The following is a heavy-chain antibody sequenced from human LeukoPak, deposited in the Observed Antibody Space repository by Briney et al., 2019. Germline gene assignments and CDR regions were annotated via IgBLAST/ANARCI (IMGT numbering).Heavy chain of an antibody. Sequence: SSETLSLTCTVSGGSISSSSYYWGWIRQPPGKGLEWIGEINHSGSANYNPSLKSRVTISVDTSKNQFSLKLSSVTAADTAVYYCARVGGAGRDHPAMTTGVVSGGDFDYWGQGTLVTVSS. D-gene: IGHD4-4*01. CDR3: ARVGGAGRDHPAMTTGVVSGGDFDY. CDR1: GGSISSSSYY. J-gene: IGHJ4*02. CDR2: INHSGSA. V-gene: IGHV4-39*07.